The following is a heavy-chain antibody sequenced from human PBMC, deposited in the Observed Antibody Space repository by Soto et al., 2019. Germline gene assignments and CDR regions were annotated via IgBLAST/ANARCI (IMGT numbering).Heavy chain of an antibody. D-gene: IGHD3-16*02. J-gene: IGHJ4*02. V-gene: IGHV1-69*01. CDR1: GVTFSSYA. Sequence: QVQLVQSGAEVKKPGSSVKVSCKASGVTFSSYAISWVRQAPGQGLEWMGGIITIFGTANYAQKFQGRVTITADESTSTAYMALSSLRSEDTAVYYCARTYYDYVWGSYRYMDYWGQGTLVTVSS. CDR2: IITIFGTA. CDR3: ARTYYDYVWGSYRYMDY.